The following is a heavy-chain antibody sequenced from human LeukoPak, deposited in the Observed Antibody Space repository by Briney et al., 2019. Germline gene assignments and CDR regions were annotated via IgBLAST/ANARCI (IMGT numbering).Heavy chain of an antibody. V-gene: IGHV3-21*01. CDR1: GFTFSSYS. CDR2: ISSSSYI. J-gene: IGHJ4*02. Sequence: PGGSLRLSCAASGFTFSSYSMNWVRQAPGKGLEWVSSISSSSYIYYADSVKGRFTISRDNAKNSLYLQMNSLRAEDTAVYYCARDRSGWSKFDYWGQGTLVTVSS. D-gene: IGHD6-19*01. CDR3: ARDRSGWSKFDY.